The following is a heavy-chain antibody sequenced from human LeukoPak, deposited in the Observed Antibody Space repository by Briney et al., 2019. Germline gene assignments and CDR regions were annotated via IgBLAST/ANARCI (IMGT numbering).Heavy chain of an antibody. CDR3: ARDDPRLGIFHAFDI. CDR1: GGSISSGGYY. CDR2: IYHSGST. V-gene: IGHV4-30-2*01. D-gene: IGHD3-16*01. J-gene: IGHJ3*02. Sequence: SETLSLTCTVSGGSISSGGYYWSWIRQPPGKGLEWIGYIYHSGSTYYNPSLKSRVTISVDRSKNQFSLKLSSVTAADTAVYYCARDDPRLGIFHAFDIWGQGTMVTVSS.